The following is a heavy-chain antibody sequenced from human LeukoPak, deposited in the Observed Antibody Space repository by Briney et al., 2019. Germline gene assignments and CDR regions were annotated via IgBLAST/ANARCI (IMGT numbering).Heavy chain of an antibody. J-gene: IGHJ4*02. V-gene: IGHV3-30-3*01. CDR1: GFTFSSYA. Sequence: GRSLRLSCVASGFTFSSYAMHWVRQAPGKGLEWVAVISYDGSNKYYADSVKGRFTISRDNSKNTLYLQMNSLRAEDTAEYYCASGPGIESGRIAAQSDAGYWGQETLVTVSS. CDR3: ASGPGIESGRIAAQSDAGY. CDR2: ISYDGSNK. D-gene: IGHD6-6*01.